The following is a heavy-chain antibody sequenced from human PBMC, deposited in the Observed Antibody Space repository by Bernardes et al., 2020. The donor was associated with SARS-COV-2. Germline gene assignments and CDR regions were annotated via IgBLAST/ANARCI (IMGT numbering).Heavy chain of an antibody. V-gene: IGHV5-51*01. Sequence: GESLKISCKGSGYSFTSYWIGWVRQMPGKGLEWMGIIYPGDSDTRYSPSFQGQVTISADKSISTAYLQWSSLKASDTAMYYCARRKATGDPVSDAFDIWGQGTMVTVSS. D-gene: IGHD7-27*01. CDR3: ARRKATGDPVSDAFDI. CDR2: IYPGDSDT. J-gene: IGHJ3*02. CDR1: GYSFTSYW.